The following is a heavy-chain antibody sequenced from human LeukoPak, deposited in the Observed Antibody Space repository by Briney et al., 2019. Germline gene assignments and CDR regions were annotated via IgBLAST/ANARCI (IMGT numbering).Heavy chain of an antibody. Sequence: PSETLSLTCTVSGGSISSGDYCWSWIRQPPWKGLEWIGYIYYSGSTYYNPSLKSRVTISVDTSKNQFSLKLSSVTAADTAVYYCAREQGTYYDAFDIWGQGTMVTVSS. CDR2: IYYSGST. J-gene: IGHJ3*02. D-gene: IGHD3-10*01. CDR1: GGSISSGDYC. V-gene: IGHV4-30-4*01. CDR3: AREQGTYYDAFDI.